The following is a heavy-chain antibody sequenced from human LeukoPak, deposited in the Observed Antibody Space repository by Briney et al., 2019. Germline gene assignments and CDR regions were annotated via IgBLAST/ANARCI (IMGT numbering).Heavy chain of an antibody. CDR1: GFTVSSNY. CDR3: ARVINRFGYYFDY. D-gene: IGHD3-10*01. CDR2: IYSGGST. Sequence: PGGSLRLSCAASGFTVSSNYMSWARQAPGKGLEWVSVIYSGGSTYYADSVKGRFTISRDNSKNTLYLQMNSLRAEDTAVYYCARVINRFGYYFDYWGQGTLVTVSS. J-gene: IGHJ4*02. V-gene: IGHV3-53*01.